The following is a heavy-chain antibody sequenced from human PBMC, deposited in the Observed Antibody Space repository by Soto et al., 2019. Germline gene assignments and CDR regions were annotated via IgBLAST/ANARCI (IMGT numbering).Heavy chain of an antibody. J-gene: IGHJ4*02. D-gene: IGHD3-22*01. V-gene: IGHV3-23*01. CDR3: AKTLQSYYYYDGSGIDY. CDR2: ISGSGGST. CDR1: GFTFSSYA. Sequence: EVQLLESGGGLVQPGGSLRLSCAASGFTFSSYAMSWVRQAPGKGLEWVSAISGSGGSTYYADSVKGRFTISRDNSKNTLYLQMNSLRAEDTAVYYCAKTLQSYYYYDGSGIDYWGQGTLVTVSS.